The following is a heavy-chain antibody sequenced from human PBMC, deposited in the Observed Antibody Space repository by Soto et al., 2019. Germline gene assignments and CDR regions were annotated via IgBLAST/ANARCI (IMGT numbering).Heavy chain of an antibody. J-gene: IGHJ6*02. V-gene: IGHV5-51*01. CDR3: ARQEWEHYYYYGMDV. D-gene: IGHD1-26*01. Sequence: PGESLKISCKGSGYNFGSKWIGWVRQMPGKGLEWMGIIYPGDSDTRYSPAFQGQVTISADKSINTAYLQWSSLKASDTAMYYCARQEWEHYYYYGMDVWGQGTTVTVSS. CDR1: GYNFGSKW. CDR2: IYPGDSDT.